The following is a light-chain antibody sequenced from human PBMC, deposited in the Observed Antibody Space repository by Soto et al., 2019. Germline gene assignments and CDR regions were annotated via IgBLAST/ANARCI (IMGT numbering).Light chain of an antibody. CDR1: QSVLHSSYKNNY. V-gene: IGKV4-1*01. CDR3: QQYYSTPPT. CDR2: WAS. J-gene: IGKJ4*01. Sequence: IVMTQSPGSLAVSLGEGATINCRSSQSVLHSSYKNNYLAWYQQKPGQPPKLLIYWASTRESGVPDRFSGSGSGTDFTLTISSLQAEDVAVYYCQQYYSTPPTFGGGTKVGIK.